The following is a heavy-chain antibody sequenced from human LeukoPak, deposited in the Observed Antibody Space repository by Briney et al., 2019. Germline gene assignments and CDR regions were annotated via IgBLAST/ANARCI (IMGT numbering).Heavy chain of an antibody. D-gene: IGHD2-2*01. CDR3: ARVGGRYCSSTSCYRMVYAIIAFDI. J-gene: IGHJ3*02. Sequence: SETLSLTXAVYGGSFSGYYWSWIRQPPGKGLEWMGELNHSGSTNYNPSLESRVTISVDTSKNQSSLKLSSVTAADTAVYYCARVGGRYCSSTSCYRMVYAIIAFDIWGQGTMVTVSS. CDR1: GGSFSGYY. V-gene: IGHV4-34*01. CDR2: LNHSGST.